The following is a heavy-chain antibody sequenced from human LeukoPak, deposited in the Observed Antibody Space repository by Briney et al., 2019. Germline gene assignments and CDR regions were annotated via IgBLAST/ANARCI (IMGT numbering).Heavy chain of an antibody. Sequence: SETLSLTCAVYGGSFSGYYWSWIRQPPGKGLEWMGEINHSGSTNYNPSLKSRVTISVDTSKNQFSLKLSSVTAADTAVYYCASRDSSGWYVAYWGQGTLVTVSS. V-gene: IGHV4-34*01. D-gene: IGHD6-19*01. J-gene: IGHJ4*02. CDR1: GGSFSGYY. CDR3: ASRDSSGWYVAY. CDR2: INHSGST.